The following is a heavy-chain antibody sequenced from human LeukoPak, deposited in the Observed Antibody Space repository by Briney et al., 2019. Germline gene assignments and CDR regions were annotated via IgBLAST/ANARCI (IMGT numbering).Heavy chain of an antibody. V-gene: IGHV1-69*06. J-gene: IGHJ4*02. CDR1: GGTFSSYA. CDR3: ASGPNDPEGRFDY. Sequence: SVKDSFEASGGTFSSYAISWVRQAPGQGLEWMGRIIPIFGTANYAQKFQGRVTITADKSTSTAYMELSSLRSEDTAVYYCASGPNDPEGRFDYWGQGTLVTVSS. CDR2: IIPIFGTA.